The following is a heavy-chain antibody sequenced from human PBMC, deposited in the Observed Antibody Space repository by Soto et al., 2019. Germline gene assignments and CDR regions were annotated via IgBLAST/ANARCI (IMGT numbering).Heavy chain of an antibody. CDR3: ARGRSSPNCDP. CDR2: LIPIFGAA. V-gene: IGHV1-69*01. CDR1: GGTFTNYV. Sequence: QVQLVQSGAEVRKPGSSVKVSCKISGGTFTNYVISCLRQAPGQGLEWMGGLIPIFGAANLAQKFQGRVTITADESTITVNMELSSLTSGDSAVYYCARGRSSPNCDPWGEGTMVTVSS. D-gene: IGHD6-6*01. J-gene: IGHJ5*02.